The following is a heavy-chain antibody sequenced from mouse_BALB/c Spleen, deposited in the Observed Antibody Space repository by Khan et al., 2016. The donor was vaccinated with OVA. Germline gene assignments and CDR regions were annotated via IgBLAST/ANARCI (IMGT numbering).Heavy chain of an antibody. CDR2: INTYTGEP. V-gene: IGHV9-3-1*01. J-gene: IGHJ4*01. CDR1: GYTFTKNG. D-gene: IGHD2-14*01. Sequence: QIQLVQSGPELKKPGETVKISCKASGYTFTKNGMNWVKQAPGKGLKWMGWINTYTGEPTYVDDFKGRFAFSLETSASTAYLRINSLKNEDTATYFCARVGYSGTMDYWGQGTSVTVSS. CDR3: ARVGYSGTMDY.